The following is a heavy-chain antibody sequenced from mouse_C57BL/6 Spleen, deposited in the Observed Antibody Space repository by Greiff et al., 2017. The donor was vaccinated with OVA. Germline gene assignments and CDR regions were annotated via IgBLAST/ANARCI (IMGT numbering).Heavy chain of an antibody. D-gene: IGHD1-1*01. CDR2: INPSNGGT. V-gene: IGHV1-53*01. CDR1: GYTFTSYW. CDR3: ARSRFITTVEDWYFDV. J-gene: IGHJ1*03. Sequence: VQLQQPGTELVKPGASVKLSCKASGYTFTSYWMHWVKQRPGQGLEWIGNINPSNGGTNYNEKFKSKATLTVDKSSSTAYMQLSSLTSEDSAVYYCARSRFITTVEDWYFDVWGTGTTVTVSS.